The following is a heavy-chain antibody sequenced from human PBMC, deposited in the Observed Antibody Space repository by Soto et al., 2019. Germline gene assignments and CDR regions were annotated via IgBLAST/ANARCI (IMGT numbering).Heavy chain of an antibody. D-gene: IGHD1-1*01. CDR2: IHYNGNT. CDR1: GGSFSGYY. CDR3: AREGTLGRGLQTLDY. V-gene: IGHV4-59*01. Sequence: SETLSLTCALYGGSFSGYYWRWILQPPGKGLEWIGNIHYNGNTKYNPSLKSRVTMSVDTSKNQFSLKLISVTAADTAVYYCAREGTLGRGLQTLDYWGQGTLVSV. J-gene: IGHJ4*02.